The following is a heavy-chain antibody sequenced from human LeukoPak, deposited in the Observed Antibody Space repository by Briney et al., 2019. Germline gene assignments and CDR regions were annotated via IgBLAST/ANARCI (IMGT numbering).Heavy chain of an antibody. Sequence: GGSLRLSCAASGFTLSSSALSWVRQAPGKGPEWVSSISGGVSTYYADSVKGRFTISRDSSKNTLYLQMDSLRADDTARYYCTKIGSLWYFELWGRGTLVTVSS. J-gene: IGHJ2*01. CDR1: GFTLSSSA. V-gene: IGHV3-23*01. CDR3: TKIGSLWYFEL. CDR2: ISGGVST.